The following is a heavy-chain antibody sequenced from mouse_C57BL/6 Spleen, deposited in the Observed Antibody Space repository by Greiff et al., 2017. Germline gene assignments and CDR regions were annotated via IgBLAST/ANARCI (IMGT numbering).Heavy chain of an antibody. V-gene: IGHV5-6*01. Sequence: EVQGVESGGDLVKPGGSLKLSCAASGFTFSSYGMSWVRQTPDKRLEWVATISSGGSYTYYPDSVKGRFTISRDNAKNTLDLQMSSLKSEDTAMYYCARDYGGAMDYWGQGTSVTVSS. CDR2: ISSGGSYT. CDR3: ARDYGGAMDY. CDR1: GFTFSSYG. D-gene: IGHD1-1*01. J-gene: IGHJ4*01.